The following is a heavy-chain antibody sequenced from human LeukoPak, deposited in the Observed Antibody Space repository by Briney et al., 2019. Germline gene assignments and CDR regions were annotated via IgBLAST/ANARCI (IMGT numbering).Heavy chain of an antibody. J-gene: IGHJ6*03. CDR2: IKQDGSEK. V-gene: IGHV3-7*01. CDR1: GFTFSSYW. Sequence: GGSLRLSCAASGFTFSSYWMSWVRQAPGKGPEWVANIKQDGSEKYYVDSVKGRFTISRDNAKNSLYLQMNSLRAEDTAVYYCARDSPKVVPAATYLYYYYYYMDVWGKGTTVTVSS. CDR3: ARDSPKVVPAATYLYYYYYYMDV. D-gene: IGHD2-2*01.